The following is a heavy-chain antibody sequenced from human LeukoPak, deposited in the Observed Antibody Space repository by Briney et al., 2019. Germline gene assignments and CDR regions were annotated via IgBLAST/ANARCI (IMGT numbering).Heavy chain of an antibody. D-gene: IGHD3-22*01. CDR3: AKDRGGDYYDSTGYYFDY. V-gene: IGHV3-23*01. CDR2: ISGSGGST. Sequence: GGSLRLSRAAPGFTFSSYAMSWVRQAPGKGLEWVSAISGSGGSTYYADSVKGRFTIYRDTSKNTLYLQMNSLRAEDTGVYYCAKDRGGDYYDSTGYYFDYWGQGTLVTVSS. J-gene: IGHJ4*02. CDR1: GFTFSSYA.